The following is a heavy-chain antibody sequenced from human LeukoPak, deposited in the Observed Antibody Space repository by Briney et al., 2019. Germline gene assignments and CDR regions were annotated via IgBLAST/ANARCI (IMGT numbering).Heavy chain of an antibody. Sequence: PGGSLRLSCAASGFTFSSYSMNWVRQAPGKGLEWVSSISSSSSYIYYADSVKGRFTISRDNAKNSLYLQMNSLRAEDTAVYYCARDWELLDGYYGMDVWGQGTTVTVSS. CDR3: ARDWELLDGYYGMDV. D-gene: IGHD1-26*01. CDR1: GFTFSSYS. V-gene: IGHV3-21*01. J-gene: IGHJ6*02. CDR2: ISSSSSYI.